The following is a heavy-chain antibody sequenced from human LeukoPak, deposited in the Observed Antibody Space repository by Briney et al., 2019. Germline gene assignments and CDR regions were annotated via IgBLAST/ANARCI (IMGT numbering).Heavy chain of an antibody. Sequence: ASVKVSCKASGYTFTNYGISWVRQAPGQGLEWMGWISTYNNNTDYAQRLQGRVTMTTDTSTSTAYMELRSLRSDDTAVYYCARDQVGATSLFDYWGQGTLVTVSS. D-gene: IGHD1-26*01. CDR3: ARDQVGATSLFDY. CDR1: GYTFTNYG. J-gene: IGHJ4*02. CDR2: ISTYNNNT. V-gene: IGHV1-18*01.